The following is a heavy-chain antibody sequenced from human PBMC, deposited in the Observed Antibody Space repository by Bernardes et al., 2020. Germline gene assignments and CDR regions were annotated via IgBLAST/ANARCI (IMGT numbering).Heavy chain of an antibody. CDR3: AKVESWWGYFDY. CDR1: GFTFSSYS. D-gene: IGHD2-15*01. CDR2: ISGSGGST. J-gene: IGHJ4*02. V-gene: IGHV3-23*01. Sequence: GGSLRLSCAASGFTFSSYSMNWVRQAPGKGLEWVSAISGSGGSTYYADSVKGRFTISRDNSKNTLYLQMNSLRAEDTAVYYCAKVESWWGYFDYWGQGTLVTVSS.